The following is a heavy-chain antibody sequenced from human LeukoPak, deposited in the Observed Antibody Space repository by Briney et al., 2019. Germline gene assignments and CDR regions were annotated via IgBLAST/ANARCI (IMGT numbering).Heavy chain of an antibody. D-gene: IGHD2-8*02. Sequence: GGSLRLSCAASGFTFSSYWMHWVRQAPGKGLVWVSRINSDGSSTTYADSVKGRFTISRDNSKNTLYLQMNNLRPEDTAVYYCSRDDHYTGGWLPLDWGQGTLVTVSS. CDR2: INSDGSST. J-gene: IGHJ4*02. V-gene: IGHV3-74*01. CDR1: GFTFSSYW. CDR3: SRDDHYTGGWLPLD.